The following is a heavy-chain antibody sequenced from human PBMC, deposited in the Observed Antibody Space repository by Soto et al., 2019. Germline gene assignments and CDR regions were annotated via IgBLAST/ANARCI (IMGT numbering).Heavy chain of an antibody. CDR3: AKRTLTSCFPFDY. J-gene: IGHJ4*02. V-gene: IGHV3-23*01. CDR2: ISGSGGST. Sequence: EVQLLESGGGLVQPGGSLRLSCAASGFTFSNYAMSWVRQAPGKGREWVSVISGSGGSTYYADSVKGRFTISRDNSKNPLFLQMNSLRAEDTAVYSCAKRTLTSCFPFDYWGQGALVTVSS. CDR1: GFTFSNYA. D-gene: IGHD2-2*01.